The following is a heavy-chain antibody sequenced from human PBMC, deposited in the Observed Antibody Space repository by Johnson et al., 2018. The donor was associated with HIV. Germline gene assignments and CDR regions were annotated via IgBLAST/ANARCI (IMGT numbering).Heavy chain of an antibody. Sequence: VQLVESGGGVVQPGRSLRLSCAASGFTFSSYGMHWVRQAPGKGLEWVAVTSNDGSNKYYADSVKGRFTISRDNAKNSLYLQMNSLRAEDTAVYYCARDGRDLVTRGSFDVWGQGTVVTVSS. J-gene: IGHJ3*01. CDR2: TSNDGSNK. CDR1: GFTFSSYG. V-gene: IGHV3-30*03. D-gene: IGHD3-9*01. CDR3: ARDGRDLVTRGSFDV.